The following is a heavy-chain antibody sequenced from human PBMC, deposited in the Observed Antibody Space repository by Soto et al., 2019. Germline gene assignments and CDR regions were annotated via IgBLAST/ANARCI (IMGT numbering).Heavy chain of an antibody. D-gene: IGHD5-18*01. CDR2: IYYSAST. J-gene: IGHJ5*02. CDR3: ARDRNSYSPNWFDP. V-gene: IGHV4-31*03. CDR1: GSSISWGGYY. Sequence: SETLSLTRIVSGSSISWGGYYWSWNRQHPGKGQEWIGYIYYSASTYYNPSLKSRVTISVDTSKNQFSLKLSSVTAADTAVYCCARDRNSYSPNWFDPWGQGTLVPVSS.